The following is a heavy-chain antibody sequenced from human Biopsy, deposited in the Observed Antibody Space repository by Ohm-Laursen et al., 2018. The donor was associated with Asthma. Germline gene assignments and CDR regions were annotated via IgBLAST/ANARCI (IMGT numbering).Heavy chain of an antibody. D-gene: IGHD4-17*01. Sequence: VASVKVSCKASGYTFINYAIHWVREAPGQRLEWMGWINAGNGNTKYSEKFQGRVTITRDTSASTAYMDLSSLRSEDTAVYYCASDFPKDYVRYNFQFWGQGTLVTVSS. V-gene: IGHV1-3*01. CDR1: GYTFINYA. J-gene: IGHJ4*02. CDR2: INAGNGNT. CDR3: ASDFPKDYVRYNFQF.